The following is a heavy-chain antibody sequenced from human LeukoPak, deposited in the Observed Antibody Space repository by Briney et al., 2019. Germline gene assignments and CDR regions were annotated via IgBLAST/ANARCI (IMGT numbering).Heavy chain of an antibody. D-gene: IGHD6-13*01. Sequence: GGSLRLSCAASGFTVTSNYMSWVRQAPRKGLEWVSSIYSDGRTFYADSVKGRFTTSRDNSKNTLSLQFNSLRVEDTAVYYCAGRFSSSWAHAYWGQGTLVTVSS. V-gene: IGHV3-53*01. CDR2: IYSDGRT. J-gene: IGHJ4*02. CDR3: AGRFSSSWAHAY. CDR1: GFTVTSNY.